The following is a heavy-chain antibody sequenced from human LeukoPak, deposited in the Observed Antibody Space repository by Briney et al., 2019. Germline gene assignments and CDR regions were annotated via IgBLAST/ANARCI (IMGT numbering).Heavy chain of an antibody. Sequence: GGSLRLSCAASGFTFSSYGMRWVRQAPGKGLEWVASIRCDGSNKYYADSVKGRFTISRDNSKNSLYLQMNSLRADDTAVYYGVRVDVYASSGSDYWGQGTLVTVSS. V-gene: IGHV3-30*02. J-gene: IGHJ4*02. CDR2: IRCDGSNK. CDR3: VRVDVYASSGSDY. CDR1: GFTFSSYG. D-gene: IGHD3-22*01.